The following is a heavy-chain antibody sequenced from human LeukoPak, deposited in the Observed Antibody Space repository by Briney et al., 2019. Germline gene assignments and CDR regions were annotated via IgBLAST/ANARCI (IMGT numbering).Heavy chain of an antibody. V-gene: IGHV3-53*01. D-gene: IGHD5-18*01. Sequence: GGSLRLSCAASGFTVSSTYMTWVRQAPGKGLEWVSVIYSGGTYYADSVKGRFTISRDNSKNTLYLQVSSLRAEDTAVYYCARDGEYSYGYGFDYWGLGTLVTVSA. J-gene: IGHJ4*02. CDR1: GFTVSSTY. CDR2: IYSGGT. CDR3: ARDGEYSYGYGFDY.